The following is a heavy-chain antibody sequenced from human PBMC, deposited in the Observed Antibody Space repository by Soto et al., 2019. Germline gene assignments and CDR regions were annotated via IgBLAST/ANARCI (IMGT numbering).Heavy chain of an antibody. CDR3: ASEGGAEGTAISF. CDR2: IYYSGST. Sequence: QVQLQESGPGLVKPSQTLSLTCTVSGGSISSGDYYWSWIRQPPGKGREWIGYIYYSGSTYYNPSLKSRVTISVDTSKHQFSLRLSSVTAADTAVYYCASEGGAEGTAISFWGQGTLVTVSS. V-gene: IGHV4-30-4*01. D-gene: IGHD1-1*01. J-gene: IGHJ4*02. CDR1: GGSISSGDYY.